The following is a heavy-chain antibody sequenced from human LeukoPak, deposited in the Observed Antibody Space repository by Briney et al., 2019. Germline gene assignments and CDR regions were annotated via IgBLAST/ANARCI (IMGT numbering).Heavy chain of an antibody. D-gene: IGHD1-26*01. CDR1: GGSISSGGYY. CDR2: IYYSGST. CDR3: ARNKPVGAIVDP. Sequence: SQTLSLTCTVSGGSISSGGYYWGWIRQHPGKGLEWIGYIYYSGSTYYNPSLKSRVTISVDTSKNQFSLKLSSVTAADTAVYYCARNKPVGAIVDPWGQGTLVTVSS. V-gene: IGHV4-31*03. J-gene: IGHJ5*02.